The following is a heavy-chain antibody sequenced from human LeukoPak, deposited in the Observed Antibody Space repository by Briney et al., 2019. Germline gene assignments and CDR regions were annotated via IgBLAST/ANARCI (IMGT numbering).Heavy chain of an antibody. Sequence: GGSLSLSCAASGFTFSSYGMLWVRQARGKALEWVAVIWYDGSNKYYADSVKGRFTITRDNSKNTLYLQMNSLRAEDTAVYYCAREYSSGWYYYYYGMDVLGEGTTVTVSS. CDR1: GFTFSSYG. CDR3: AREYSSGWYYYYYGMDV. J-gene: IGHJ6*04. V-gene: IGHV3-33*01. D-gene: IGHD6-19*01. CDR2: IWYDGSNK.